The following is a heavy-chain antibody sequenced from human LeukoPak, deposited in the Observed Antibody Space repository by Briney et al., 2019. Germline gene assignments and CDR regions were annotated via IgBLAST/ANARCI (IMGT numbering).Heavy chain of an antibody. V-gene: IGHV3-7*03. CDR1: AFIFSGHW. CDR3: ARSSYSSSSSV. Sequence: GGSLRLSCEGSAFIFSGHWMNWVRQTPGKGLERVASIKEDGSERQYVDSVKGRFSISRDNTKGSLFLQLNSLRAEDTAVYYCARSSYSSSSSVWGQGTMVTVSS. D-gene: IGHD6-6*01. J-gene: IGHJ3*01. CDR2: IKEDGSER.